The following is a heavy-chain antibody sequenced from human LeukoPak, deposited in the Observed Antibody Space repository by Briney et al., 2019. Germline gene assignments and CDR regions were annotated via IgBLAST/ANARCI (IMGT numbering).Heavy chain of an antibody. V-gene: IGHV4-4*07. CDR1: GGSISSYY. D-gene: IGHD2-2*01. Sequence: SETLSLTCTVSGGSISSYYWSWIRQPAGKGLEWIGRIYTSGSTNYNPSLKSRVTMSVDTSKNQFSLKLSSVTAAYTAVYYCARESHGYCSSTSCLAEFDYWGQGTLVTVSS. CDR2: IYTSGST. J-gene: IGHJ4*02. CDR3: ARESHGYCSSTSCLAEFDY.